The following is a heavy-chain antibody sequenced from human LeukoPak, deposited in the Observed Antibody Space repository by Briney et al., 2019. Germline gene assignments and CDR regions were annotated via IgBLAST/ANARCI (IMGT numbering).Heavy chain of an antibody. V-gene: IGHV4-59*01. CDR3: ARSHGSGSYYNLNDY. CDR2: IYYSGST. D-gene: IGHD3-10*01. CDR1: GGSISNYY. J-gene: IGHJ4*02. Sequence: TSETLSLTCTVSGGSISNYYWSWIRQPPGKGLEWIGYIYYSGSTNYNPSLRSRVTISVDTSKNQFSLKLSSVTAADTAVYYCARSHGSGSYYNLNDYWGQGALVTVSS.